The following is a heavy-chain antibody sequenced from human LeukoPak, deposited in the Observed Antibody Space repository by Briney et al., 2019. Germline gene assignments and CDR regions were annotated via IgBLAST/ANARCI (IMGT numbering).Heavy chain of an antibody. CDR1: GGSISSYY. V-gene: IGHV4-59*06. CDR3: VGLGSSWYRSLDS. CDR2: IYYSGST. Sequence: SETLSLTCTVSGGSISSYYWSWIRQHPEKGLEWIGFIYYSGSTYYKTSLKSRVTISIDTSKNQFSLKLSSVTAADTAVYYCVGLGSSWYRSLDSWGQGTLVTVSS. J-gene: IGHJ4*02. D-gene: IGHD6-13*01.